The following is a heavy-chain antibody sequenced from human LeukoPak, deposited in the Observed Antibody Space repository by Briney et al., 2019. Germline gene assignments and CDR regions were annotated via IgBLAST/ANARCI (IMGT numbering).Heavy chain of an antibody. Sequence: SETLSLTCTVSGGSISSYYWSWIRQPPGKGLEWIGYIYYSGSTNYNPSLKSRVTISVDTSKNQSSLKLSSVTAADTAVYYCARGHYGSGSYLFDYWGQGTLVTVSS. D-gene: IGHD3-10*01. CDR1: GGSISSYY. V-gene: IGHV4-59*01. CDR2: IYYSGST. J-gene: IGHJ4*02. CDR3: ARGHYGSGSYLFDY.